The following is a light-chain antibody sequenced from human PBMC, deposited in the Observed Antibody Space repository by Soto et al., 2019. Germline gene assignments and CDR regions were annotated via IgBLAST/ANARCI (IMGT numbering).Light chain of an antibody. CDR2: KAC. Sequence: DIQMTQSPSTLSASLGDRVTITCRASQSINTWLAWYQQKPGKAPKLLISKACNLDGGVPSRFSGSGSGPEFSLTIGDVESDDVATYCCQVEHSVLWTFGEGTKVDVK. J-gene: IGKJ1*01. CDR1: QSINTW. V-gene: IGKV1-5*03. CDR3: QVEHSVLWT.